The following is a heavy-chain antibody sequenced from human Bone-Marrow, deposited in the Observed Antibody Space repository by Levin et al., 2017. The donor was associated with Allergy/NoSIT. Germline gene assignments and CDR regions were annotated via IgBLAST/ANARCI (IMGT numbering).Heavy chain of an antibody. V-gene: IGHV3-30*18. CDR2: ISYDGSNK. Sequence: GESLKISCAASGFTFSSYGMYWVRQAPGKGREWVAVISYDGSNKYYADSVKGRFTISRDNSKNTLYLQMNSLRAEDTAVYYCAKERHENYMDVWGKGTTVTVSS. J-gene: IGHJ6*03. CDR3: AKERHENYMDV. CDR1: GFTFSSYG.